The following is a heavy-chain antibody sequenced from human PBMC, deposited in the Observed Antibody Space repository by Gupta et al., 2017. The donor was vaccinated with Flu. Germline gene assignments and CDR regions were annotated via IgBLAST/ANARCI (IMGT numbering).Heavy chain of an antibody. CDR2: ISASGGST. V-gene: IGHV3-23*01. D-gene: IGHD2-15*01. J-gene: IGHJ4*02. Sequence: EVQLLESGGDLVQPGGSLSLSCAASGFTFSSYAMSWVRQAPGKGLEWVSGISASGGSTYYADSVKGRFSVSRDNSDDTLFLQMNSLRAEDTAKYYCAKVPYGIVAPGSVDYWGQGILVTVSS. CDR3: AKVPYGIVAPGSVDY. CDR1: GFTFSSYA.